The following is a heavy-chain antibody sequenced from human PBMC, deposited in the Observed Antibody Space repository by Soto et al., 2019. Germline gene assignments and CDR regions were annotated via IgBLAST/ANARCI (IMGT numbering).Heavy chain of an antibody. D-gene: IGHD1-20*01. J-gene: IGHJ3*02. Sequence: GGSLRLSCAASGFTFSSYAMSWVRQAPGKGLEWVSATSGSGGSTYYADSVKGRFTISRDNSKNTLYLQMNSLRAEDTAVYYCANAITGTNDAFDIWGQGTMVTVSS. CDR1: GFTFSSYA. CDR2: TSGSGGST. CDR3: ANAITGTNDAFDI. V-gene: IGHV3-23*01.